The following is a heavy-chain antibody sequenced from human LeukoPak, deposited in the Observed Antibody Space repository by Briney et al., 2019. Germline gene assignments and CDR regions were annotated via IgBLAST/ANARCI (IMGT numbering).Heavy chain of an antibody. Sequence: GGSLRLSCAASGFTFSSYWMLWVRQAPGKGLVWVSRINSDGSSTSYADSVKGRFTISRDNAKDTLYLQMNSLRAEDTAVYYCARDAGGLGLDYWGQGTLVTVSS. CDR2: INSDGSST. CDR1: GFTFSSYW. D-gene: IGHD3-16*01. CDR3: ARDAGGLGLDY. V-gene: IGHV3-74*01. J-gene: IGHJ4*02.